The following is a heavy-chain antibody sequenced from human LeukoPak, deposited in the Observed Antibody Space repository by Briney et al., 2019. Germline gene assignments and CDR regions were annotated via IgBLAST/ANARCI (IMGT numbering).Heavy chain of an antibody. J-gene: IGHJ3*01. Sequence: ASVRVTCKASGYTFTNYGINWVRQAPGQRPEWMGWFSTYNGDTKYAQKLKGRVTLTADTLTGTAYMELRTLISDDTATYYCAIGQGVITWGGADVYDVWGQGTTVIVSS. CDR3: AIGQGVITWGGADVYDV. V-gene: IGHV1-18*01. CDR1: GYTFTNYG. CDR2: FSTYNGDT. D-gene: IGHD3-16*01.